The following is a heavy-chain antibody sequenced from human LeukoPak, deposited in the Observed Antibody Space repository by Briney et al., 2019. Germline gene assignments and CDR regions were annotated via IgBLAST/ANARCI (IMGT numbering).Heavy chain of an antibody. CDR3: ARAPFGVVILNWFDP. D-gene: IGHD3-3*01. V-gene: IGHV1-46*01. Sequence: ASVKVSCKASGYTFTSYYMHWVRQAPGQGLEWMGIINPSGGNTSYAQKFQGRVTMTRDMSTSTVYMELSSLRSEDTAVYYCARAPFGVVILNWFDPWGQGTLVTVSS. J-gene: IGHJ5*02. CDR2: INPSGGNT. CDR1: GYTFTSYY.